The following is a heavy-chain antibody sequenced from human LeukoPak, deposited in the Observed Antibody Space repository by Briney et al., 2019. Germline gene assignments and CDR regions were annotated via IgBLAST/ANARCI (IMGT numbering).Heavy chain of an antibody. Sequence: PGGSLRLSCAASGSTFGRSAMSWVRQAPGKGPEWVSTFSRSGPDTYYADSVKGRFTIFRDNSKNTLYLQMNSLRAEDTAVYYCAKGSLGSWYYFDYWGQGTLVTVSS. V-gene: IGHV3-23*01. CDR3: AKGSLGSWYYFDY. J-gene: IGHJ4*02. D-gene: IGHD6-13*01. CDR1: GSTFGRSA. CDR2: FSRSGPDT.